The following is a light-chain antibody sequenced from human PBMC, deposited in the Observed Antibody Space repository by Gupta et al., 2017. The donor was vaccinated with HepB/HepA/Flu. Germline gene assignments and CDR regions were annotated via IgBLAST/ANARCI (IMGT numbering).Light chain of an antibody. Sequence: EIVKTQSPDILSVSPGEKATLSCRASQSVGGSLAWYQQSPGRTPRLLIYSASHRASNVPIRFSGSGSGTEFSLTISSLQSEDFAIYYCQQYREGWTFGQGTKVEIK. CDR2: SAS. V-gene: IGKV3-15*01. CDR1: QSVGGS. CDR3: QQYREGWT. J-gene: IGKJ1*01.